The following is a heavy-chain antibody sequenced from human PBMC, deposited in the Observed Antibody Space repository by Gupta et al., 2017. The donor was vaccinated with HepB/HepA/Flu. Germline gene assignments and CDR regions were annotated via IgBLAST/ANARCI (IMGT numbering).Heavy chain of an antibody. J-gene: IGHJ4*02. V-gene: IGHV3-7*01. CDR3: ARGYDWNCDY. CDR2: INGPGSEK. D-gene: IGHD1-7*01. CDR1: GFIFSNYW. Sequence: EVLLVESGGGLVQPGGSLRLSCAASGFIFSNYWMNWVRQAPGKGLEWVANINGPGSEKCYADSVKGRFTISRDNAENSLYLQIDSLRTEDTAVYYGARGYDWNCDYWGQGNLVSVSS.